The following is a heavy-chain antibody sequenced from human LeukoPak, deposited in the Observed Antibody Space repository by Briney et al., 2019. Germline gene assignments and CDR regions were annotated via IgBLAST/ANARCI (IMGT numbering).Heavy chain of an antibody. CDR1: GFTFSSYA. CDR2: ISGSGGST. D-gene: IGHD3-10*01. CDR3: AKDRGEYYGSDY. J-gene: IGHJ4*02. Sequence: GGSLRRSCAASGFTFSSYAMSWVRQAPGKGLEWVSAISGSGGSTYYADSVKGRFTISRDNSKKTLYLQMNSLRAEDTAVYYCAKDRGEYYGSDYWGQGTLVTVSS. V-gene: IGHV3-23*01.